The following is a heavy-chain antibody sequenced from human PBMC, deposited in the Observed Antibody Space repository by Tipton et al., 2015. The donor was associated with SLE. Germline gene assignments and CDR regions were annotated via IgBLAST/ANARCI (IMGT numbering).Heavy chain of an antibody. CDR3: ARGGLYETSAYSVGFDI. CDR2: IYSSGST. CDR1: GGSISFGSYY. J-gene: IGHJ3*02. V-gene: IGHV4-61*02. D-gene: IGHD3-22*01. Sequence: TLSLTCSVSGGSISFGSYYWSWLRQPPGKGLEWIGRIYSSGSTNYKSSLQSRVTISLDTSNNQFSLRLHSVTVADTAVYYCARGGLYETSAYSVGFDIWGQGTLVTVSP.